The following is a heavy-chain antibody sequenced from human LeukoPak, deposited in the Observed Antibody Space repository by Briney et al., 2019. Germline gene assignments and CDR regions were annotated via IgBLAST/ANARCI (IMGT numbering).Heavy chain of an antibody. CDR1: GYTLTELS. J-gene: IGHJ6*03. V-gene: IGHV1-24*01. D-gene: IGHD3-9*01. CDR2: FDPEDGET. CDR3: ATSRPNYDILTGYLHYYYMDV. Sequence: GASVKVSCKVSGYTLTELSMHWVRQAPGKGLEWMGGFDPEDGETIYAQKFQGRVTMTEDTSTDTAYMELSSLRSEDTAVYYCATSRPNYDILTGYLHYYYMDVWGKGTTVTVSS.